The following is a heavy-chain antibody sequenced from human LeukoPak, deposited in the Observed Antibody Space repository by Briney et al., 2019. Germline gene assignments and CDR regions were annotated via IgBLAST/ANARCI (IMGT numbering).Heavy chain of an antibody. J-gene: IGHJ5*02. CDR1: GGSISSSSYY. Sequence: TSETLSLTCTVSGGSISSSSYYWGWIRQPPGKGLEWIGSIYYSGSTYYNPSLKSRVTISVDTSKNQFSLKLSSVTAADTAVYYCARVRYFDWRWFDPWGQGTLVTVSS. D-gene: IGHD3-9*01. CDR3: ARVRYFDWRWFDP. V-gene: IGHV4-39*07. CDR2: IYYSGST.